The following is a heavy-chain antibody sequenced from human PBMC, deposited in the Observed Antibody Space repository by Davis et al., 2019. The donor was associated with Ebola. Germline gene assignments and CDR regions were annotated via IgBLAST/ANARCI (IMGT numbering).Heavy chain of an antibody. Sequence: PSETLSLTCAVYGGSFSGYYWSWIRQPPGKGLEWIREINHSGSTNYNPSLKSRVTISVDTSKNQFSLKLSSVTAADTAVYYCARGDGGRQGMDVWGQGTTVTVSS. J-gene: IGHJ6*02. CDR3: ARGDGGRQGMDV. CDR1: GGSFSGYY. CDR2: INHSGST. D-gene: IGHD3-16*01. V-gene: IGHV4-34*01.